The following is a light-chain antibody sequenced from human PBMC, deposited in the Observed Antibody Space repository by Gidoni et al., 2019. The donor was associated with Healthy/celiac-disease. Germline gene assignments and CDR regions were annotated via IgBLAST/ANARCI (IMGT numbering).Light chain of an antibody. J-gene: IGKJ1*01. CDR3: QQYYSTPWT. V-gene: IGKV4-1*01. Sequence: DIVMTQSPDSLAVSLGERATINCQSSQSVLYSSNNKNYLAWYQQKPGPPPKLLIYWASTRESGVPDRCSGSGSGTDFTLTISSLQAEDVAVYYCQQYYSTPWTFGQGTKVEIK. CDR2: WAS. CDR1: QSVLYSSNNKNY.